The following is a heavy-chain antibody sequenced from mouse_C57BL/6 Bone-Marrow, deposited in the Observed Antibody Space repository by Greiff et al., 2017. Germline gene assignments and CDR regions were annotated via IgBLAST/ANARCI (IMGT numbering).Heavy chain of an antibody. CDR2: IDPSDSYT. Sequence: QVQLQQPGAELVMPGASVKLSCKASGYTFTSYWMHWVKQRPGQGLEWIGEIDPSDSYTNYNQKFKGKSTLTADKSSSTAYMQLSSLTSEDSAVYYCAVPIYYDFYWYFDVWGTGTTVTVSS. CDR1: GYTFTSYW. CDR3: AVPIYYDFYWYFDV. D-gene: IGHD2-4*01. V-gene: IGHV1-69*01. J-gene: IGHJ1*03.